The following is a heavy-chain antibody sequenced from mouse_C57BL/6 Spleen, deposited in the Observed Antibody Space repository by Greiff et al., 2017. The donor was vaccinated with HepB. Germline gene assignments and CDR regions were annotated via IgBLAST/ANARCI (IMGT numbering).Heavy chain of an antibody. D-gene: IGHD1-1*01. CDR1: GFNIKDYY. CDR3: SSYYYGSRGGAY. Sequence: VQLQQSGAELVRPGASVKLSCTASGFNIKDYYMHWVKQRPEQGLEWIGRIDPEDGDTEYAPKFQGKATMTADTSSNTAYLQLSSLTSEDTAVYYCSSYYYGSRGGAYWGQGTLVTVSA. V-gene: IGHV14-1*01. CDR2: IDPEDGDT. J-gene: IGHJ3*01.